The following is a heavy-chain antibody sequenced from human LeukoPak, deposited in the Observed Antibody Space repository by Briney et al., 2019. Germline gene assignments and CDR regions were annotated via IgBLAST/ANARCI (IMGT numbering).Heavy chain of an antibody. J-gene: IGHJ4*02. D-gene: IGHD5-18*01. CDR2: IISSGGVT. Sequence: GGSLRLSCAASGFPFSSYAMSWVRQAPGKGLEWVSSIISSGGVTYYADSVKGRFTISRDNSKNTLYLQMNSLRAEDTAVYYCARDNGYSYGYFVYWGQGTLVTVSS. CDR1: GFPFSSYA. V-gene: IGHV3-23*01. CDR3: ARDNGYSYGYFVY.